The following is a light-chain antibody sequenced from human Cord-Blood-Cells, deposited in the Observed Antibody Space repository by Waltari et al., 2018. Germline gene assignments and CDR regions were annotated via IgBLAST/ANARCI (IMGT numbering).Light chain of an antibody. CDR2: GAS. V-gene: IGKV3-15*01. J-gene: IGKJ3*01. Sequence: EIVMTQSPATLSVSPGERATLSYRASQSVSSNLAWYQQKPGQAPRLLIYGASTRATVIPARFSGSGSGTEFTLTISSLQSEDFAVYYCQQYNNWPPFTFGPGTKVDIK. CDR3: QQYNNWPPFT. CDR1: QSVSSN.